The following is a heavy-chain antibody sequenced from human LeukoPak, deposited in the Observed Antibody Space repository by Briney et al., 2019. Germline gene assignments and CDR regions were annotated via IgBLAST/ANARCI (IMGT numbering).Heavy chain of an antibody. CDR3: ARDNFTTTVTPSWIWYFDL. V-gene: IGHV3-66*01. CDR2: IYRGGST. D-gene: IGHD4-17*01. Sequence: GGSLGLSCAASGFTFSRNYMSWVRQAPGKGLEWVSDIYRGGSTYYADSVKGRFTISRDNSKNTLYLQMNSLRAEDTAVYYCARDNFTTTVTPSWIWYFDLWGRGTLVTVSS. CDR1: GFTFSRNY. J-gene: IGHJ2*01.